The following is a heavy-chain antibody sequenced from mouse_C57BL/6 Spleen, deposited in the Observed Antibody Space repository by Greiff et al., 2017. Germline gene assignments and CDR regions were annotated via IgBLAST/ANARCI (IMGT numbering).Heavy chain of an antibody. CDR1: GYAFSSSW. CDR3: ARATTVVEYYFDY. D-gene: IGHD1-1*01. CDR2: IYPGDGDT. J-gene: IGHJ2*01. V-gene: IGHV1-82*01. Sequence: QVQLKESGPELVKPGASVKISCKASGYAFSSSWMNWVKQRPGKGLEWIGRIYPGDGDTNYNGKFKGKATLTADKSSSTAYMQLSSLTSEDSAVYFCARATTVVEYYFDYWGQGTTLTVSS.